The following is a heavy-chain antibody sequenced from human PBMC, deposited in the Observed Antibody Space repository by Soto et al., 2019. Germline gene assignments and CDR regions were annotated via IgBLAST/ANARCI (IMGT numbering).Heavy chain of an antibody. J-gene: IGHJ5*02. CDR1: GGSVNGYY. Sequence: TSETLSLTCAVYGGSVNGYYWDWIRQPPGKGLEWIGEINHTGGTHYNPSLKSRVTMSVDTSKNQFSLRLSSVTAADTAIYYCATRITVFGLLIPPFDPWGQGTPVSVS. CDR2: INHTGGT. D-gene: IGHD3-3*01. CDR3: ATRITVFGLLIPPFDP. V-gene: IGHV4-34*01.